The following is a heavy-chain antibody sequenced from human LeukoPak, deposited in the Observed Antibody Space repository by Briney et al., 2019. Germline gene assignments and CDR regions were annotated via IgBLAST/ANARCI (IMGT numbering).Heavy chain of an antibody. Sequence: ASVKVSCKASGYTFTSYGISWVRQAPGQGLEWMGWISAYNGNTNYAQKLQGRVTMTTDTSTSTAYMELRSLRSDDTAVYYCARGPYTYSYVYYFDYWGQGTLVTVSS. CDR1: GYTFTSYG. CDR3: ARGPYTYSYVYYFDY. J-gene: IGHJ4*02. D-gene: IGHD5-18*01. CDR2: ISAYNGNT. V-gene: IGHV1-18*01.